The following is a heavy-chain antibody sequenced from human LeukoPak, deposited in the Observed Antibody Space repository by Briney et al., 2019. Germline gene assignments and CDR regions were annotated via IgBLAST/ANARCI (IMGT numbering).Heavy chain of an antibody. Sequence: GGSLRLSCAASGFTFSDYNMSWVRQAPGKGLEWVGRIKRRIDGGGTADYAAPVKGRFTISRDDSKNTLFLQMNSLETEDTGVYYCTDDLHYFASDWGQGTLVTVSS. V-gene: IGHV3-15*01. CDR3: TDDLHYFASD. CDR1: GFTFSDYN. D-gene: IGHD3-10*01. CDR2: IKRRIDGGGTA. J-gene: IGHJ4*02.